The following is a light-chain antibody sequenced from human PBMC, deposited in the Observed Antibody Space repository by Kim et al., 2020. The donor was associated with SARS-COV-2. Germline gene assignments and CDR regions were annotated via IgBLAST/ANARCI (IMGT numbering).Light chain of an antibody. V-gene: IGKV3-11*01. CDR2: DAS. Sequence: TLSFSPGERATLSCRASQSVSSYLAWYQQKPGQAPRLLIYDASNRATGIPARFSGSGSGTDFTLTISSLEPEDFAVYYCQQRSNTFGPGTKVDIK. CDR3: QQRSNT. CDR1: QSVSSY. J-gene: IGKJ3*01.